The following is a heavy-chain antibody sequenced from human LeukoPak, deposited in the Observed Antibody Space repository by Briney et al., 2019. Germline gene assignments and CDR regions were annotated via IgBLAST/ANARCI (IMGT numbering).Heavy chain of an antibody. J-gene: IGHJ4*02. CDR1: GFTFSSYS. CDR3: ARGDVVVVVAAPFYFDC. Sequence: GGSLRLSCAASGFTFSSYSMNWVRQAPGKGLEWVSYISSSSSTIYYADSVKGRFTISRDNAKNSLYLQMNNLRAEDTAVYYCARGDVVVVVAAPFYFDCWGQGTLVTVSS. CDR2: ISSSSSTI. V-gene: IGHV3-48*04. D-gene: IGHD2-15*01.